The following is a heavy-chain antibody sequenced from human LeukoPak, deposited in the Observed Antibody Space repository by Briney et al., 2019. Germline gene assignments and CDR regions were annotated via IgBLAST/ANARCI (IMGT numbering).Heavy chain of an antibody. D-gene: IGHD4/OR15-4a*01. CDR3: ARRAGAYSHPYDY. Sequence: PGGSLRLSCVGSGFTFSDYSMHWVRQAPGKGLEYVSAISTDGDNTYYADSVKGRFTISRDNSKNTLYLQMNSLRAEDTAVYYCARRAGAYSHPYDYWGQGTLVTVSS. J-gene: IGHJ4*02. CDR2: ISTDGDNT. CDR1: GFTFSDYS. V-gene: IGHV3-64*02.